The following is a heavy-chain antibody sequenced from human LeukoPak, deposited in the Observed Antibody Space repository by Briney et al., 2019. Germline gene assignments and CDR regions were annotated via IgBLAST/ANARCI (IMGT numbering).Heavy chain of an antibody. J-gene: IGHJ6*02. CDR1: GFNFRDHW. Sequence: GGSLRLSCAVSGFNFRDHWMDWVRQAPGKGLEWVAVISYDGSNKYYADSVKGRFTISRDNSKNTLYLQMNSLRAEDTAVYYCARGDSSSWWLGYYYYYGMDVWGQGTTVTVSS. D-gene: IGHD6-13*01. CDR2: ISYDGSNK. V-gene: IGHV3-30-3*01. CDR3: ARGDSSSWWLGYYYYYGMDV.